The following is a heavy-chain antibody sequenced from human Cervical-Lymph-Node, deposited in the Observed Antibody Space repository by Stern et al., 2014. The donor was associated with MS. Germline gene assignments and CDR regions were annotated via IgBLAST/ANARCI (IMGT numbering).Heavy chain of an antibody. CDR2: VSSDGANT. J-gene: IGHJ3*02. V-gene: IGHV3-30*01. CDR3: ASQI. CDR1: GFIFSNYA. Sequence: VQLVESGGGVVQPGRSLRLSCAASGFIFSNYAMHWVRQPPGEGLEWVAVVSSDGANTYFADSVKGRFTISRDNSKNTLYLKMNSLKIEDTAIYYCASQIWGQGTMVTVSS.